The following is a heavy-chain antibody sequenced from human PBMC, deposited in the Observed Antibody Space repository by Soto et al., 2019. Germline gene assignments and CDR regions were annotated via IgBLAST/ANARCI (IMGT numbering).Heavy chain of an antibody. V-gene: IGHV3-73*01. Sequence: GGSLRLSCSASGFTFGASALQWARQASGKGLEWLGRIGSRGETYATTYAASVKGRFTISRDDSKKTAYLQMNSLESEDTAIYYCAKDKSPDGIWDIDYWGQGTLVTVSS. CDR2: IGSRGETYAT. CDR1: GFTFGASA. J-gene: IGHJ4*02. CDR3: AKDKSPDGIWDIDY. D-gene: IGHD1-20*01.